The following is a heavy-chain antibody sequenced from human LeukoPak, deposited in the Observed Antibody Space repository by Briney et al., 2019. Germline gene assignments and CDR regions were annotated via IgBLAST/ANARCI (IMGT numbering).Heavy chain of an antibody. D-gene: IGHD3-22*01. Sequence: SETPSLTCAVSGYSITSTYWWGWIRQTPGGGLEWIGSLHHSGSTSYSPSLKSRVTISVDTSKNQFSLRLSSVTAADTAVYYCARVGGDDSTGHYSVDYWGQGTLVTVSS. V-gene: IGHV4-38-2*01. CDR2: LHHSGST. CDR1: GYSITSTYW. CDR3: ARVGGDDSTGHYSVDY. J-gene: IGHJ4*02.